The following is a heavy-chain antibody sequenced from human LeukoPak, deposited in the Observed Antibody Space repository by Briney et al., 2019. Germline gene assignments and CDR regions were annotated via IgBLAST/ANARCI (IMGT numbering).Heavy chain of an antibody. CDR3: MGELY. V-gene: IGHV3-66*02. CDR1: GLTFSNVW. Sequence: PGGSLRLSCAVSGLTFSNVWMSWVRQAPGKGLEWVSIIYSGGATYYADSVKGRFTISRDNSKNTLYLQMNSLRAEDTAVYYCMGELYWGQGTLVTVSS. D-gene: IGHD1-26*01. J-gene: IGHJ4*02. CDR2: IYSGGAT.